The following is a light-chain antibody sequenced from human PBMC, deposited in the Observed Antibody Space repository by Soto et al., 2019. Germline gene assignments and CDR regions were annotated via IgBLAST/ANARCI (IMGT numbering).Light chain of an antibody. Sequence: EIVLTQSPGTLSLSPGERATLSCRASQSVSSSYLAWYQQQPGPAPRLLIYVASSRATGIPDRFSGSGSGTYFTLTIGRLEPEDFAVYYCQQYGSSPYTFGQGTKLEIK. J-gene: IGKJ2*01. CDR1: QSVSSSY. CDR2: VAS. V-gene: IGKV3-20*01. CDR3: QQYGSSPYT.